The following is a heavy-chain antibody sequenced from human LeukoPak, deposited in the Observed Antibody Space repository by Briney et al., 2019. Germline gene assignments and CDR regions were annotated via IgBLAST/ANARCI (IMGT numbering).Heavy chain of an antibody. V-gene: IGHV4-39*01. CDR2: THYTRDT. Sequence: PSETLSLTCTASGGSISSSSYYWGWLRQPPGKGLEWIGSTHYTRDTYYNPSLKSRVTTSVDTPNNQFSLKLSSVTAADTAVYYCATGRYSGNYFAAFDLWGQGTMVTVSS. CDR3: ATGRYSGNYFAAFDL. J-gene: IGHJ3*01. CDR1: GGSISSSSYY. D-gene: IGHD1-26*01.